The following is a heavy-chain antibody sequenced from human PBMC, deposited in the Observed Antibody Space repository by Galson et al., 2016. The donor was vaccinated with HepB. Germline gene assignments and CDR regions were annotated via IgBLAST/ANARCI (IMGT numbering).Heavy chain of an antibody. Sequence: SCKASGGTFTSYGLTWLRQAPGQGFEWMGVIIPIFGAANYAPKFQGRVTISADESTNTLYMEIRSLRTEDTAVYYCARIVGRPQDIVLVPGGAPAYVDNRFGLWGQGTLVTVSS. CDR3: ARIVGRPQDIVLVPGGAPAYVDNRFGL. V-gene: IGHV1-69*01. D-gene: IGHD2-2*01. J-gene: IGHJ5*02. CDR1: GGTFTSYG. CDR2: IIPIFGAA.